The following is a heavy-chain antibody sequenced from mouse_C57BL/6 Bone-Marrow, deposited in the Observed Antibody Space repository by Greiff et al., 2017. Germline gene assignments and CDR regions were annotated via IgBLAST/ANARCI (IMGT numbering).Heavy chain of an antibody. D-gene: IGHD1-1*01. CDR3: ARGRQRYYYGSKFAY. Sequence: EVKLVESGPGLVKPSQSLSLTCSVTGYSITSGYYWNWIRQFPGNKLEWMGYISYDGSNNYNPSLKNRISITRDTSKNQFFLKLNSVTTEDTATYYCARGRQRYYYGSKFAYWGQGTLVTVSA. V-gene: IGHV3-6*01. CDR1: GYSITSGYY. CDR2: ISYDGSN. J-gene: IGHJ3*01.